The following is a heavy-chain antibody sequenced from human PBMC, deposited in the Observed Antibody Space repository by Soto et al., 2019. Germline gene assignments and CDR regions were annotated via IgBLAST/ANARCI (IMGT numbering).Heavy chain of an antibody. Sequence: QVQLVQSGAEVKKPGASVKVSCKASGYTFTSYGISWVRQAPGQGLEWMGWISAYNGNTNYAQKLQGRVTMTTDTSTSTAYRELRSLRSDDTAVYYCARAYYDFWSGYYAYYYGMDVWGQGTTVTVSS. CDR1: GYTFTSYG. CDR2: ISAYNGNT. D-gene: IGHD3-3*01. V-gene: IGHV1-18*01. CDR3: ARAYYDFWSGYYAYYYGMDV. J-gene: IGHJ6*02.